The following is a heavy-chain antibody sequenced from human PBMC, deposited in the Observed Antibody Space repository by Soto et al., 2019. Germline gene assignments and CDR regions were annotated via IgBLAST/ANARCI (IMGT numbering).Heavy chain of an antibody. Sequence: QVQLVQSGAEVEKPGASVKVSCKASGYSFTSYFIHWVRQARGQGREWMGIINTGNGDTNYPQRFRDRVTLTRDTSTSTAYMELRSLRSDDTAMYYCVREMSGGDWNYWGQGTLVTVSS. V-gene: IGHV1-46*01. CDR2: INTGNGDT. CDR1: GYSFTSYF. D-gene: IGHD2-21*02. J-gene: IGHJ4*02. CDR3: VREMSGGDWNY.